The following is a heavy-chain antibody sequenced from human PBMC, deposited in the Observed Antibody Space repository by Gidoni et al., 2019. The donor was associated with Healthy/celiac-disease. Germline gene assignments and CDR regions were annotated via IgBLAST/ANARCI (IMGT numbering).Heavy chain of an antibody. V-gene: IGHV3-30-3*01. Sequence: QVQLVGSGGGVVQPGRSLGLSCAASGFPLSSYAMHWVRQAPGKGLEWVAVISYDGSNKYYADSVKGRFTISRDNSKNTLYLQMNSLRAEDTAVYYCACDYGGNSGFDYWGQGTLVTVSS. J-gene: IGHJ4*02. D-gene: IGHD4-17*01. CDR1: GFPLSSYA. CDR3: ACDYGGNSGFDY. CDR2: ISYDGSNK.